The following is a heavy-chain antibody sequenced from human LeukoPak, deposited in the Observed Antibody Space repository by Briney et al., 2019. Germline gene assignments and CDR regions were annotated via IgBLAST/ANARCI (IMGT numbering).Heavy chain of an antibody. Sequence: GGSLRLSCEASGFTFSSYWMHWVRQVPGKGLVWVSRINSDGSSTSYADSVKGRFTISRDNGKNTLYLQMNSLRAEDTAVYYCATGQGHGMDVWGQGTPVTVSS. J-gene: IGHJ6*02. V-gene: IGHV3-74*01. CDR3: ATGQGHGMDV. D-gene: IGHD1-14*01. CDR2: INSDGSST. CDR1: GFTFSSYW.